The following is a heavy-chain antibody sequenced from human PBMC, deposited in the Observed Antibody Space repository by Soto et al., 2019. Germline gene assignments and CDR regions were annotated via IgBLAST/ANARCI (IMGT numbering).Heavy chain of an antibody. CDR3: ARGPYCSSTSCYFWLDY. CDR1: GGTFRSYA. Sequence: QVQLVQSGAEVKKPGSSVKVSCKASGGTFRSYAISWVRQAPGQGLEWVGGIIPIFGTANYAQKFQGRVTITADESTSTAYMELSSLRSEDTAVYYCARGPYCSSTSCYFWLDYWGQGTLVTVSS. J-gene: IGHJ4*02. CDR2: IIPIFGTA. D-gene: IGHD2-2*01. V-gene: IGHV1-69*01.